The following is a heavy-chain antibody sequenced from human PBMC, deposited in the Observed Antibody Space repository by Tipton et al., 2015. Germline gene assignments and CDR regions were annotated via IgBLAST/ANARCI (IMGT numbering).Heavy chain of an antibody. J-gene: IGHJ4*02. CDR1: GGSVSSGSYY. D-gene: IGHD4-17*01. CDR2: ISYTETS. Sequence: TLSLTCTVSGGSVSSGSYYWSWIRQPPGKGLEWIGYISYTETSHYNASLKSRVTISVDTSKNQFSLTVTSVTAADTAVYYCARSRYTVTPDSWGQGTLVTVSS. V-gene: IGHV4-61*01. CDR3: ARSRYTVTPDS.